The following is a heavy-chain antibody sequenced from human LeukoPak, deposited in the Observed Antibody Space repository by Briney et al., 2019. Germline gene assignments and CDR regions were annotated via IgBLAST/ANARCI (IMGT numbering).Heavy chain of an antibody. Sequence: PGGSLRLSCAASGFTFSNYDMHWVRQAAGKGLEWVSTIGTAGDTYYLGSVKGRFIISRENAENSVYLQMNSLRAEDTAVYYCARGPRGYCSSTSCSRAEYFQHWGQGTLVTVSS. CDR1: GFTFSNYD. V-gene: IGHV3-13*01. D-gene: IGHD2-2*03. J-gene: IGHJ1*01. CDR3: ARGPRGYCSSTSCSRAEYFQH. CDR2: IGTAGDT.